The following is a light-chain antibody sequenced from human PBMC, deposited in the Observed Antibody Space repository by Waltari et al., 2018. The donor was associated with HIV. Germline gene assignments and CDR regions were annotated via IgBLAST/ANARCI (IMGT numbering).Light chain of an antibody. V-gene: IGLV1-51*01. CDR3: ATWDSSLSAGVV. J-gene: IGLJ3*02. CDR1: RPNIGTCS. CDR2: DNN. Sequence: QTVLTHPPSVSPAPRQAVTISRSGSRPNIGTCSVSLHQQPPGTAPKLLIYDNNKRPSGIPDRFSGSKSGTSATLDITGLQTGDEADYYCATWDSSLSAGVVFGGGTKLTVL.